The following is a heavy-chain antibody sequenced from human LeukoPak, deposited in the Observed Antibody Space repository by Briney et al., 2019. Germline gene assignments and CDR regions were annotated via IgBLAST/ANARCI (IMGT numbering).Heavy chain of an antibody. Sequence: PSETLSLTCAVYGGSFSGYYWSWIRQPPGKGLECIGEINHSGSTNYNPSLKSRVTISVDKTKNQFSLKLSCVTAADTAVYYCARGRRGYSYGIYYYYMDVWGKGTTVTVSS. V-gene: IGHV4-34*01. J-gene: IGHJ6*03. CDR2: INHSGST. CDR1: GGSFSGYY. D-gene: IGHD5-18*01. CDR3: ARGRRGYSYGIYYYYMDV.